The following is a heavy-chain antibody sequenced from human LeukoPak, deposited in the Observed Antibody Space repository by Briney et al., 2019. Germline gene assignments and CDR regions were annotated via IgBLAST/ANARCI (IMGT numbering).Heavy chain of an antibody. D-gene: IGHD3-3*01. CDR3: ARLWEFWSGYSDY. J-gene: IGHJ4*02. CDR2: IYYSGST. CDR1: GFTFSSYG. V-gene: IGHV4-39*01. Sequence: GSLRLSCAASGFTFSSYGMSWVRQAPGKGLEWIGSIYYSGSTYYNPSLKSRVTISVDTSKNQFSLKLSSVTAADTAVYYCARLWEFWSGYSDYWGQGTLVTVSS.